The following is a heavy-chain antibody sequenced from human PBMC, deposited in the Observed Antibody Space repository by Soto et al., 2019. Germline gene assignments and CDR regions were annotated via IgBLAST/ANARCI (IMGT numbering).Heavy chain of an antibody. CDR3: VRDASSGYRGWWDP. J-gene: IGHJ5*02. V-gene: IGHV1-18*01. CDR2: LIPYNGDT. CDR1: GYTFTSYG. D-gene: IGHD5-18*01. Sequence: QVQLVQSGAEVKKPGASVKVSCKASGYTFTSYGISWVRQAPGQGLEWMGLLIPYNGDTIYAQKFQGRVILTTDTATSTAYMELGSLRSDDTSVYYCVRDASSGYRGWWDPWGQGTLVTVSS.